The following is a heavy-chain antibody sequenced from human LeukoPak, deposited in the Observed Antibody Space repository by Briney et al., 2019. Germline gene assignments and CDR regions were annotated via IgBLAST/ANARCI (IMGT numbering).Heavy chain of an antibody. CDR2: ISSSSTI. J-gene: IGHJ4*02. CDR3: ARDSRYSSSSSDY. Sequence: GGSLRLSCAASGFTFSSYSMNWVRQAPGKGLEWVSYISSSSTIYYADSVKGRFTISRDNAKNSLYLQMNSLRAEDTAVYYCARDSRYSSSSSDYWGQGTLVTVSS. CDR1: GFTFSSYS. D-gene: IGHD6-6*01. V-gene: IGHV3-48*04.